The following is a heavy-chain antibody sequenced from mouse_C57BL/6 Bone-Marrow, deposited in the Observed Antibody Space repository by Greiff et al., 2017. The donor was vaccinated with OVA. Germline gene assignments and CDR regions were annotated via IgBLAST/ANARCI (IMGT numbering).Heavy chain of an antibody. V-gene: IGHV14-4*01. J-gene: IGHJ4*01. D-gene: IGHD2-5*01. CDR2: IDPENGDT. CDR3: TTYAYYSNRYYAMDY. Sequence: VQLQQSGAELVRPGASVKLSCTASGFNIKDDYMHWVKQRPEKGLEWIGWIDPENGDTEYASKFQGKATITADTSSNTAYLQRSSLTSEDTAVYYCTTYAYYSNRYYAMDYWGQGTSVTVSS. CDR1: GFNIKDDY.